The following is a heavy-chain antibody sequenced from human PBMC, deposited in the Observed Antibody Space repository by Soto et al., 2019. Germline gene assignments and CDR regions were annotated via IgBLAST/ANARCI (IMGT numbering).Heavy chain of an antibody. CDR1: GGSISSSSYY. V-gene: IGHV4-39*01. CDR2: IYYSGST. D-gene: IGHD5-12*01. J-gene: IGHJ5*02. Sequence: SETLSLTCTVSGGSISSSSYYWGWIRQPPGKGLEWIGSIYYSGSTYYNPSLKSRVTISVDTSKNTFSLKRSLVTAANTAEYYCARHAPEMATTQYNWFDPWGQGTLVTVSS. CDR3: ARHAPEMATTQYNWFDP.